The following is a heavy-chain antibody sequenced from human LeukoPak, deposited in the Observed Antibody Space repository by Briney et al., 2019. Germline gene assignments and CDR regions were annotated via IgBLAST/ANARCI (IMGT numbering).Heavy chain of an antibody. CDR1: GYSFTAYW. Sequence: ASVTVSCKPSGYSFTAYWIHWVRQAPGQGLEWLGWINPNSGGTNYVQKFQGRVTMTRDTSISTAYLELSRLRSDDTAVYYCGLTVTYSCGMDVWGQGTTVTVSS. CDR3: GLTVTYSCGMDV. V-gene: IGHV1-2*02. J-gene: IGHJ6*02. CDR2: INPNSGGT. D-gene: IGHD4-17*01.